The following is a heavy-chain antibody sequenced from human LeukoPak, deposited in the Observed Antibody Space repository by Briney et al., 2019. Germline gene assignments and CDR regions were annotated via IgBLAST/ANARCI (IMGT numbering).Heavy chain of an antibody. V-gene: IGHV3-74*01. CDR1: GFTFSSYW. Sequence: GGSLRLSCAASGFTFSSYWMHWVRQAPGKGLVLVSRINSDGSSTSYADSVKGRFTISRDNAKNTLYLQMNSLWAEDTAVYYCARRVIRLGFDPWGQGTLVTVSS. CDR2: INSDGSST. D-gene: IGHD3-10*01. J-gene: IGHJ5*02. CDR3: ARRVIRLGFDP.